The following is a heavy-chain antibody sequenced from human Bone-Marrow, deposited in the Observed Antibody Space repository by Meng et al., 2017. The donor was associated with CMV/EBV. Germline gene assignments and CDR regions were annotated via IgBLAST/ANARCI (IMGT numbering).Heavy chain of an antibody. V-gene: IGHV1-18*01. J-gene: IGHJ5*02. CDR3: AREGRIAVAGLHWFDP. CDR1: GYTFTSYG. Sequence: QVQPVQAGAEVKRPGPSVEVSGKASGYTFTSYGISWVRQAPGQGLEWMGWISAYNGNTNYAQKLQGRVTMTTDTSTSTAYMELRSLRSDDTAVYYCAREGRIAVAGLHWFDPWGQGTLVTVSS. D-gene: IGHD6-19*01. CDR2: ISAYNGNT.